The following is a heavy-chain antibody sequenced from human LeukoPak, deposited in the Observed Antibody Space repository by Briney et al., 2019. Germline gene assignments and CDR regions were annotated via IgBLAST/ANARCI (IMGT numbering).Heavy chain of an antibody. V-gene: IGHV4-38-2*01. Sequence: PSETLSLTCAVSGYSISSGYYWGWIRQPPGKGLEWLGYIYYSGNTEYKPSLKSRVAMSVDTSKNQFSLRLSSVTAADTAVYYCARSTGSTMFIDYWGQGTLVTVSS. D-gene: IGHD3-10*02. CDR2: IYYSGNT. CDR3: ARSTGSTMFIDY. J-gene: IGHJ4*02. CDR1: GYSISSGYY.